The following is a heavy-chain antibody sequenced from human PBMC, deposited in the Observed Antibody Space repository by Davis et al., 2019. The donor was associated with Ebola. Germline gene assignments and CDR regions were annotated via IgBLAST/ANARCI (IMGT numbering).Heavy chain of an antibody. Sequence: GSLRLSCAVSGVSISSGHWWSLVRPPPGQALEWIGATHHTGTTNYNPSLKSRVTISADKSENQFSLKLTSVTAADTAVYYCARGLTFAPDFYYYYGMDVWGQGTTVTVSS. CDR1: GVSISSGHW. CDR3: ARGLTFAPDFYYYYGMDV. D-gene: IGHD3-10*01. CDR2: THHTGTT. J-gene: IGHJ6*02. V-gene: IGHV4-4*02.